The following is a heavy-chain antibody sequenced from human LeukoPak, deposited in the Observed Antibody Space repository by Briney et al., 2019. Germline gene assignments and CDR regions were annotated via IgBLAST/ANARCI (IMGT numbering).Heavy chain of an antibody. CDR1: GGSFSGSY. CDR2: INLSGST. V-gene: IGHV4-34*01. CDR3: ARVSISLFGVVTANFDS. J-gene: IGHJ4*02. Sequence: PSETLSLTCGVSGGSFSGSYWGRIRQPPGKGLEWIGEINLSGSTNYNSSLTSRVTISLDTSKNQFSLNLRSVTTADTAVYYCARVSISLFGVVTANFDSWGQGTLVAVSS. D-gene: IGHD3-3*01.